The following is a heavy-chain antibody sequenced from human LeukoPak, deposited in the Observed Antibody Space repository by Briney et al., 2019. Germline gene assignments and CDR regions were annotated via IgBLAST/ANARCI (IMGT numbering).Heavy chain of an antibody. J-gene: IGHJ4*02. CDR3: ARLGIITAAGSNDY. Sequence: GGSLRLSCAASGFTFSSYAMHWVGQAPGKGLEWVAVISYDGSNKYYADSVKGRFTISRDNSKNTLYLQMNSLRAEDTAVYYCARLGIITAAGSNDYWGQGTLVTVSS. V-gene: IGHV3-30-3*01. CDR2: ISYDGSNK. D-gene: IGHD6-13*01. CDR1: GFTFSSYA.